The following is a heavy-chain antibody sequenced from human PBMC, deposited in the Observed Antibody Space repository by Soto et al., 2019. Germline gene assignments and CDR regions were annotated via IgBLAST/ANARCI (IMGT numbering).Heavy chain of an antibody. CDR2: IYYSGST. CDR1: GGSISSSSYY. CDR3: ARXAVETIFGVLIINWFDP. D-gene: IGHD3-3*01. J-gene: IGHJ5*02. Sequence: SETLSLTCTVSGGSISSSSYYWGWIRQPPGKGLEWIGSIYYSGSTYYNPSLKSRVTISVDTSKNQFSLKLSSVTAADTAVYYCARXAVETIFGVLIINWFDPWGQGTLVTVSS. V-gene: IGHV4-39*01.